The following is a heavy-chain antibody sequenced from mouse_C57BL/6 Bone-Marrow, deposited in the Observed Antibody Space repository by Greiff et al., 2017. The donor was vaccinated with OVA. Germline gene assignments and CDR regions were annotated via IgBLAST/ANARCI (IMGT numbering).Heavy chain of an antibody. CDR2: IHPNCGST. D-gene: IGHD4-1*01. J-gene: IGHJ2*01. Sequence: VQLQQPGAELVKPGASVKLSCKASGYTFTSYWMHWVKQRPGQGLERIGMIHPNCGSTNYNEKFKSKATLTVDKSSSTAYMQLSSMTSEDSAVYYCARKDWDGFDYWGKGTTLTVSS. CDR3: ARKDWDGFDY. V-gene: IGHV1-64*01. CDR1: GYTFTSYW.